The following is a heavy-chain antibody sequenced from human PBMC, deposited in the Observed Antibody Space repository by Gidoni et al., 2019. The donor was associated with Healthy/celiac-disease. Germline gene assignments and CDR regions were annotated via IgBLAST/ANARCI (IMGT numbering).Heavy chain of an antibody. Sequence: QVQLVQSGTEVKQPGPSVTLSCKASARTFGSYAISWVRQAPGQGLEWMGGIIPSFGKANYEQKFQGRVTMTGDESTSTAYMELSSLRSEDTAVYYCARDLWDDDGGNSEDPDLDYWGQGTLVTVSS. J-gene: IGHJ4*02. CDR3: ARDLWDDDGGNSEDPDLDY. CDR1: ARTFGSYA. V-gene: IGHV1-69*01. CDR2: IIPSFGKA. D-gene: IGHD4-17*01.